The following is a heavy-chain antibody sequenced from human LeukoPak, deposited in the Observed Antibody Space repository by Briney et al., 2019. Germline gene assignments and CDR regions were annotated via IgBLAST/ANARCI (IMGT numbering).Heavy chain of an antibody. CDR1: GYSFTSYW. D-gene: IGHD6-19*01. CDR2: IYTGDSDT. Sequence: GESLKISCKGSGYSFTSYWIGWVRQMPGKGLEWMGIIYTGDSDTRYSPSFQGQVTIPADTSISTAYLQWSSLKASDSAMYYCARWTAEGGYNWFDPWGQGTLVTVSS. V-gene: IGHV5-51*01. CDR3: ARWTAEGGYNWFDP. J-gene: IGHJ5*02.